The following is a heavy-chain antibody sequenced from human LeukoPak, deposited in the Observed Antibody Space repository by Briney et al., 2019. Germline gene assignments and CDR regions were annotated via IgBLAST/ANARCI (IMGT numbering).Heavy chain of an antibody. D-gene: IGHD4-17*01. Sequence: GGSLRLSCAASGFTFSSYAMSWVRQAPGKGLAWVSAISGSGGSTYYADSVKGRFTISRDNSKNTLYLQMNSLRAEDTAVYYCASFPLLGWATVTTSWFDPWGQGTLVTVSS. CDR3: ASFPLLGWATVTTSWFDP. V-gene: IGHV3-23*01. J-gene: IGHJ5*02. CDR2: ISGSGGST. CDR1: GFTFSSYA.